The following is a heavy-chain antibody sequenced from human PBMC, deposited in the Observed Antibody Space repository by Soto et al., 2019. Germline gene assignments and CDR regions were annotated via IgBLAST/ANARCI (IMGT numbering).Heavy chain of an antibody. CDR2: ISGSGGST. CDR1: GFTFSSYA. V-gene: IGHV3-23*01. J-gene: IGHJ3*02. CDR3: AKGKRDIVVVPAAIGAFDI. Sequence: GGSLRLSCAASGFTFSSYAMSWVRQAPGKGLEWVSAISGSGGSTYYADSVKGRFTISRDNSKNTLYLQMNSLRAEDTAVYYCAKGKRDIVVVPAAIGAFDIWGQGTMVTVSS. D-gene: IGHD2-2*01.